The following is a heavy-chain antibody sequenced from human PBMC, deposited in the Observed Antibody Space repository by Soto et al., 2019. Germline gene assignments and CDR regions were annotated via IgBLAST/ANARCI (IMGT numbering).Heavy chain of an antibody. V-gene: IGHV6-1*01. J-gene: IGHJ5*02. CDR2: TYFRSKWYN. CDR3: AKGDNLGPKTGYAFDP. Sequence: PSQTLSLTCAISGDSVSSNTASWNWIRQSPSRGLEWLGRTYFRSKWYNDYAVSVKSRIIINPDTSNNQFSLQLNSVTPVDTAVYFCAKGDNLGPKTGYAFDPWGQGIMVTVS. D-gene: IGHD5-12*01. CDR1: GDSVSSNTAS.